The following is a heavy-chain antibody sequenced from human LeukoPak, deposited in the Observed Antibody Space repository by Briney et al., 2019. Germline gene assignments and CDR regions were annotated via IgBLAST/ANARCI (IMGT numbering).Heavy chain of an antibody. D-gene: IGHD3-16*01. J-gene: IGHJ6*02. CDR2: IEADGSDE. Sequence: GGSLRLSCAASGFIFSSYWMAWVRQAPGKGLEWVAHIEADGSDEGYVDSVKGRFTISRDNAKNSLYLQMNSLRAEDTAVYYCARDGVTYYYYGMDVWGQGTTVTVSS. CDR1: GFIFSSYW. V-gene: IGHV3-7*01. CDR3: ARDGVTYYYYGMDV.